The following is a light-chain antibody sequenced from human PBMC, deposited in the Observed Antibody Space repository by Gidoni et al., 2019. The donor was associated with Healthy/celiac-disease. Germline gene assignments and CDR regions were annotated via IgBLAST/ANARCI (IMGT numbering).Light chain of an antibody. CDR2: AAS. J-gene: IGKJ3*01. Sequence: DIQMTQSPSSLSASVGYRVTITCRASQSISSYLNWYQQKPGKAPKLLIYAASSLQSGVPSRFSGSGSGTDFTLTISSLKPEDFATYYCQQSYSTPRFTFGHGTKVDIK. CDR1: QSISSY. CDR3: QQSYSTPRFT. V-gene: IGKV1-39*01.